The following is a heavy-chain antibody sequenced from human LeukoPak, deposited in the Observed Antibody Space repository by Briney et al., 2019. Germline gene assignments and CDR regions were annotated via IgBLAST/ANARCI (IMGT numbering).Heavy chain of an antibody. CDR1: GFTVSSNY. J-gene: IGHJ4*02. V-gene: IGHV3-53*01. Sequence: GGSLRLSCAASGFTVSSNYMSWVRQAPGKGLEWVSIIYSGGSTYYADSVKGRFTISRDSSRNTLYLQMNTLRAEDTAVCYCARAVGSGQYALDYWGQGTLVTVSS. D-gene: IGHD3-3*01. CDR3: ARAVGSGQYALDY. CDR2: IYSGGST.